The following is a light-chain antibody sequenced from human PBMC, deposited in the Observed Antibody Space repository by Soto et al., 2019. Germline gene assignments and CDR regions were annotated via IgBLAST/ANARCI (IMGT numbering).Light chain of an antibody. CDR3: AAWDDSLNGHV. J-gene: IGLJ1*01. V-gene: IGLV1-44*01. Sequence: QSVLTQPPSASGTPGQRVTISCYGSSSNIGTNPVSWYQQLPGTAPKLLIYTNYQRPSGVPDRFSGSKSGTSASLAISGLQSEDEADYYCAAWDDSLNGHVFGTGTKVTVL. CDR2: TNY. CDR1: SSNIGTNP.